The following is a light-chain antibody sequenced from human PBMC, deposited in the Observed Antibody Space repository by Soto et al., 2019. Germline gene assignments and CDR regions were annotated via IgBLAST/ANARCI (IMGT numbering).Light chain of an antibody. CDR3: QQLNTFPRT. CDR1: QGISSY. Sequence: DIQLTQSPSFLSASVGDRVTITCRASQGISSYLAWYQQKPGKAPKFLIHVASTLQSGVPSRLSGSGSGTVFTLTIRSLQPEDFATYYCQQLNTFPRTFGQGTKVEI. CDR2: VAS. J-gene: IGKJ1*01. V-gene: IGKV1-9*01.